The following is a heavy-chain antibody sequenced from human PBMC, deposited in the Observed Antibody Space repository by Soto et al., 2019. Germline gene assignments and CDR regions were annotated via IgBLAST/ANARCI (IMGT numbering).Heavy chain of an antibody. Sequence: QVQLVQSGAEVKKPGASVKVSCKASGYTFTSYGISWVRQAPGQGLEWMGWISAYNGTTNYAQKLQGRVTITTDTSPSTAYMELRSLRSDDTAVYYCARDLVATIIREGNYYGMDVWGQGTTVTVSS. CDR1: GYTFTSYG. CDR3: ARDLVATIIREGNYYGMDV. J-gene: IGHJ6*02. V-gene: IGHV1-18*01. CDR2: ISAYNGTT. D-gene: IGHD5-12*01.